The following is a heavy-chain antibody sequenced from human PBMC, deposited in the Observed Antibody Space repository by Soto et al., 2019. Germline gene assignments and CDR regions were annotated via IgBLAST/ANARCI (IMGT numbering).Heavy chain of an antibody. D-gene: IGHD3-3*01. CDR1: GFAFSSYG. Sequence: PGGSLRLSCAASGFAFSSYGMHWVRQAPGKGLEWVAVISHDGNNKYYADSVKGRFTISRDNSKNTVYLQMNDLRVEDAAEYFCAKDSWAIFGVPAGEYYAMDVWGQGTTVTVS. CDR3: AKDSWAIFGVPAGEYYAMDV. V-gene: IGHV3-30*18. CDR2: ISHDGNNK. J-gene: IGHJ6*02.